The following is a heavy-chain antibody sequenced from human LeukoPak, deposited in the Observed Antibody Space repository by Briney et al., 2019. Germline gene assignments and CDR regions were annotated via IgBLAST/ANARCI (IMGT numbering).Heavy chain of an antibody. V-gene: IGHV3-33*06. Sequence: GGSLRLSCAASGFTFSGYGMHWVRQAPGKGLEWVAVIWYDGSNKYYADSVKGRFTISRDNSKNTLYLQMNSLRAEDTAVYYCAKDVGMTTVTTFDYWGQGTLVTVSS. CDR2: IWYDGSNK. J-gene: IGHJ4*02. D-gene: IGHD4-17*01. CDR1: GFTFSGYG. CDR3: AKDVGMTTVTTFDY.